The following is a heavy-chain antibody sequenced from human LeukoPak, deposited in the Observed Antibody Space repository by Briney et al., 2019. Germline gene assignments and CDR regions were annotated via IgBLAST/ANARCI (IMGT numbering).Heavy chain of an antibody. CDR2: ISSSSSTI. CDR1: GFTFSSYS. CDR3: ARGPAAIPWHLRFDY. V-gene: IGHV3-48*02. D-gene: IGHD2-2*02. Sequence: PGASLRLSCAASGFTFSSYSMNWVRQAPGKGLEWVSYISSSSSTIYYADSVKGRFTISRDNAKNSLYLQMNSLRDEDTAVYYCARGPAAIPWHLRFDYWGQGTLVTVSS. J-gene: IGHJ4*02.